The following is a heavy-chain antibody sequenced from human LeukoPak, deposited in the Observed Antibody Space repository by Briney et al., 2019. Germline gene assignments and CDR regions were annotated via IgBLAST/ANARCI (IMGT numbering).Heavy chain of an antibody. D-gene: IGHD3-22*01. CDR2: IYTSGST. CDR1: GGSISSGSYY. Sequence: PSQTLSLTCTVSGGSISSGSYYWGWLRQPAGKGLEWIVRIYTSGSTNYNPSLKSQITISVDTSKNQFSLKLSSVTAADTAVYYCARAYPNSSGYSYDYWGQGTLVTVSS. V-gene: IGHV4-61*02. J-gene: IGHJ4*02. CDR3: ARAYPNSSGYSYDY.